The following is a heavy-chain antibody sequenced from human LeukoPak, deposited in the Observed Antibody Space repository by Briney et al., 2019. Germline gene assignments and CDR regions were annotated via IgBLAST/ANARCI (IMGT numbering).Heavy chain of an antibody. D-gene: IGHD5-24*01. CDR1: GGTFSSYA. Sequence: SVKVSCKASGGTFSSYAISWVRQAPGQGLEWMGGIIPIFGTANYAQKFQGRVTITADESTSTAYMELSSLRSEDTAVYYCARDRLSYGGYNSAFDYWGQGTLVTVSS. J-gene: IGHJ4*02. CDR2: IIPIFGTA. V-gene: IGHV1-69*13. CDR3: ARDRLSYGGYNSAFDY.